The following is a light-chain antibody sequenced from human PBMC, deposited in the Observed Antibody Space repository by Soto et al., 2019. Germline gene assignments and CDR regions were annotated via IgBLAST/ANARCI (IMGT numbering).Light chain of an antibody. CDR3: HQYNSYSWT. V-gene: IGKV1-5*03. J-gene: IGKJ1*01. Sequence: DIQMTQSPSILSASVGDRVTITCRASQSISSWLAWYQQKPGKAPNLLIHKASHLESGVPSRFSGSGSGTEFTLTISSLQPDDFATYYCHQYNSYSWTFGQGTKVDIK. CDR2: KAS. CDR1: QSISSW.